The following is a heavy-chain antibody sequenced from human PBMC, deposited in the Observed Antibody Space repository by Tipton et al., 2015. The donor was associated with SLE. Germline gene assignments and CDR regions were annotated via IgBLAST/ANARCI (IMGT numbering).Heavy chain of an antibody. J-gene: IGHJ3*02. CDR1: GGSISSSSYY. Sequence: TLSLTCTVSGGSISSSSYYWGWIRQPPGKGLEWIGSIYYSGSTYYNPSLKSRVTISVDTSKNQFSLKLSSVTAADTAVYYCARERTLRQLPIFGLPGDAFDIWGQGTMVTVSS. CDR3: ARERTLRQLPIFGLPGDAFDI. D-gene: IGHD3-3*01. CDR2: IYYSGST. V-gene: IGHV4-39*07.